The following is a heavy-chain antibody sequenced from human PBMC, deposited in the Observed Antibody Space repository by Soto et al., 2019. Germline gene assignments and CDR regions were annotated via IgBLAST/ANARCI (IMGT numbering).Heavy chain of an antibody. CDR1: GFSIATSGVC. V-gene: IGHV2-70*17. Sequence: GSGPTLVNPSQTLTLTCTLSGFSIATSGVCVSWIRQPPGKALEWLARIDWDDDEFYSTSLKTRLTISKDTSKNQVVLTMTNMDAVDTATYYCARIAVSGGSCKGDYWGQGTLVTVSS. J-gene: IGHJ4*02. D-gene: IGHD2-15*01. CDR2: IDWDDDE. CDR3: ARIAVSGGSCKGDY.